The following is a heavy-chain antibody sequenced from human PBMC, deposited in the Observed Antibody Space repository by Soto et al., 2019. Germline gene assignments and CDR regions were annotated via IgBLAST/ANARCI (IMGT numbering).Heavy chain of an antibody. V-gene: IGHV3-7*02. CDR3: ARSGPIDY. CDR1: GFTFGSYW. J-gene: IGHJ4*02. D-gene: IGHD6-19*01. Sequence: GGSLRLSCAASGFTFGSYWMTWVRQAPGKGLEWVANIKQDVSEKYYVDSVMGRFTISRDNAKNSLYLQMNSLRAEDTAVYYCARSGPIDYWGQGTLVTVSS. CDR2: IKQDVSEK.